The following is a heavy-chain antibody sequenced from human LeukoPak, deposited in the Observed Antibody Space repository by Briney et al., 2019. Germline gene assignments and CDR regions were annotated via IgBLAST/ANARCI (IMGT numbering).Heavy chain of an antibody. Sequence: GRIIPILGIANYAQKFQGRVTITADKSTSTAYMELSSLRSEDTAVYYCARDPQQLVGSADYWGQGTLVTVSS. CDR2: IIPILGIA. V-gene: IGHV1-69*04. CDR3: ARDPQQLVGSADY. D-gene: IGHD6-13*01. J-gene: IGHJ4*02.